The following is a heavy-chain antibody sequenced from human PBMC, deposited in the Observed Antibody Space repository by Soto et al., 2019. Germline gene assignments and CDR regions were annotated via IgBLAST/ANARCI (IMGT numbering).Heavy chain of an antibody. V-gene: IGHV1-18*01. CDR1: GYTFTSYG. CDR3: ACEGVAVAGTRLYYYYGMDV. D-gene: IGHD6-19*01. J-gene: IGHJ6*02. CDR2: ISAYNGNT. Sequence: QVQLVQSGAEVNKPGASVKVSCKASGYTFTSYGISWVRQAPGQGLEWMGWISAYNGNTNYAQKLQGRGTMTTDTSTSTAYMELGSLRSDDTAVYYCACEGVAVAGTRLYYYYGMDVWVQGTTVTVSS.